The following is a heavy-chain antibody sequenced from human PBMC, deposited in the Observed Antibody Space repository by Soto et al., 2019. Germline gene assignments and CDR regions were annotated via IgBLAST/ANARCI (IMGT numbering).Heavy chain of an antibody. CDR2: IYHSGST. CDR1: GGSISSSNW. D-gene: IGHD3-22*01. V-gene: IGHV4-4*02. J-gene: IGHJ4*02. Sequence: SETLSLTCAVFGGSISSSNWWSWVRQPPGKGLEWIGEIYHSGSTNYNPSLKSRVTISVDKSKNQFSLKLSSVTAAGTAVYYCARDRRGSGYYFTFDYWGQGTLVTVSS. CDR3: ARDRRGSGYYFTFDY.